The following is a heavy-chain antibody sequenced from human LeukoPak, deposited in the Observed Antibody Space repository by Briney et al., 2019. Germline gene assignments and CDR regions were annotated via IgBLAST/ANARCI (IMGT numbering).Heavy chain of an antibody. J-gene: IGHJ4*02. Sequence: PSETLSLTCAVYGVTFSSYYMSWIRQPPGKGLEWIGEINHSGSTNYNPSLKSRVTISVDTSKNQFSLKLSSVTAADTAVYYCARSSRTYPALVWGQGTLVTVSS. CDR2: INHSGST. CDR3: ARSSRTYPALV. CDR1: GVTFSSYY. D-gene: IGHD2-8*02. V-gene: IGHV4-34*01.